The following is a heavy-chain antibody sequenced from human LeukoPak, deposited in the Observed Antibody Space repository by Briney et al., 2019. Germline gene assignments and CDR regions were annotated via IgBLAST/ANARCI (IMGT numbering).Heavy chain of an antibody. Sequence: SSQTVSLTCTVSGGSISSGDYYWSWIRQPPGKGLEWIGYIYYSGTTYNNPSLKGRVTISVDTSKNQFSLKLTSVTAADTAVYFCARGPYGSGSYHWAQGTLVTVSS. J-gene: IGHJ4*02. V-gene: IGHV4-30-4*01. CDR3: ARGPYGSGSYH. CDR2: IYYSGTT. CDR1: GGSISSGDYY. D-gene: IGHD3-10*01.